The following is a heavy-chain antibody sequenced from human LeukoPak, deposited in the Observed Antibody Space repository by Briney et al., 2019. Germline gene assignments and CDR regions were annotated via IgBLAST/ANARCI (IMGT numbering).Heavy chain of an antibody. Sequence: GSVTVSCKASGYTFTRYYMHWVRQAPGQGLEWVGLINPNSGGTNYAQKIQSRVTMTVDTSISTAYMELSRLRSDDTAVYYCARWGYYGSGSYYRSPNDYWGQGTLVTVSS. J-gene: IGHJ4*02. CDR1: GYTFTRYY. V-gene: IGHV1-2*02. CDR2: INPNSGGT. D-gene: IGHD3-10*01. CDR3: ARWGYYGSGSYYRSPNDY.